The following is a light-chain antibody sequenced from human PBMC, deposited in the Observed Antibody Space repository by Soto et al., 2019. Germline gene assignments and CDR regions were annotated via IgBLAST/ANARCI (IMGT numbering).Light chain of an antibody. CDR3: QQYCASSWT. V-gene: IGKV3-20*01. CDR1: QSIDNSY. Sequence: EIVLTQAPGTLSSSPGERATVSCSASQSIDNSYFAWYQHKAGQAPRLLIYATSSSATGIPDRFGGSGSGTDVTLSINRLEPEELAGYYCQQYCASSWTFGQGTKGDIK. CDR2: ATS. J-gene: IGKJ1*01.